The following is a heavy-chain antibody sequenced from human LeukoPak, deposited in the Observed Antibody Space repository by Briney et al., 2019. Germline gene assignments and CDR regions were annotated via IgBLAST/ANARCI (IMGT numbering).Heavy chain of an antibody. Sequence: SVKVSCKASGGTFSSYTISGVRQAPGQGLEWMGRIIPILGIANYAQKFQGRVTITADKSTSTAYMELSSLRSENTAVYYCARDRDYDFWSGRDPNWFDTWGQGTLVTVSS. J-gene: IGHJ5*02. CDR3: ARDRDYDFWSGRDPNWFDT. CDR2: IIPILGIA. D-gene: IGHD3-3*01. CDR1: GGTFSSYT. V-gene: IGHV1-69*04.